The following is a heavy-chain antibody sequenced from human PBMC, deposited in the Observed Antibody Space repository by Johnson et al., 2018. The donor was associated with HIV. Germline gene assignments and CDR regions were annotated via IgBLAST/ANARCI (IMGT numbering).Heavy chain of an antibody. J-gene: IGHJ3*02. D-gene: IGHD2-8*02. Sequence: EVQLVESGGGLVQPGGSLRLSCAGSGFTFSRYWMHWVRQAPGKGLVWVSGINRDGSSTSYADSVKGRFTISRDNAKNTLYLQMNSLRAEDTAVYYCARPVSPWSAYDAFDIWGQGTMVTVSS. CDR1: GFTFSRYW. V-gene: IGHV3-74*02. CDR2: INRDGSST. CDR3: ARPVSPWSAYDAFDI.